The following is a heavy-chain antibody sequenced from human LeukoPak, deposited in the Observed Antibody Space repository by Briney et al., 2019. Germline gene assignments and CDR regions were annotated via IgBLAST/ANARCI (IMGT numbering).Heavy chain of an antibody. J-gene: IGHJ6*02. D-gene: IGHD5-12*01. CDR2: INSDGSST. CDR3: ARRGPPSVAYGMDV. CDR1: GFTFSSYW. V-gene: IGHV3-74*01. Sequence: GGSLRLSCAASGFTFSSYWMHWVRQAPGKGLVWVSRINSDGSSTSYANSVKGRFTISRDNAKNTLYLQMNSLRAEDTAVYYCARRGPPSVAYGMDVWGQGTTVTVSS.